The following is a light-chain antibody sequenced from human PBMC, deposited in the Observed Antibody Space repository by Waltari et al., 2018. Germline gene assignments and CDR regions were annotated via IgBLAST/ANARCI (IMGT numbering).Light chain of an antibody. Sequence: DIVLTPSPLSLPVTPGEPASISCRSSQSLLHGNGYNYLDWYLQKPVQSPQLLIYLGSNQAPGVPDRVSGSGSGTDFTLKISRVEAEDVGLYYCMQPLQTLPITFGQGTRLEIK. J-gene: IGKJ5*01. CDR3: MQPLQTLPIT. CDR1: QSLLHGNGYNY. V-gene: IGKV2-28*01. CDR2: LGS.